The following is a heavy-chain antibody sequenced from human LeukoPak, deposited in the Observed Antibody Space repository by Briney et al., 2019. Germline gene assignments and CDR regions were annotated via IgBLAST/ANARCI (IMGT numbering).Heavy chain of an antibody. CDR2: ISFDGRNI. Sequence: PGRSLRLSCAASGFIFSSYGMHWVRQAPGKGLEWVAVISFDGRNIYYADSVKGRFTISRDNSKNTLYLQMNSLRAEDTAVYYCAKDRGSGRVRGVIINYWGQGTLVTVSS. D-gene: IGHD3-10*01. CDR1: GFIFSSYG. CDR3: AKDRGSGRVRGVIINY. V-gene: IGHV3-30*18. J-gene: IGHJ4*02.